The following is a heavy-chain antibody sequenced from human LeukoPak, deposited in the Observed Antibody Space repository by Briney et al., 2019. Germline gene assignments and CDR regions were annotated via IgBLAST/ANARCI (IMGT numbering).Heavy chain of an antibody. CDR2: ITSSSSSM. CDR3: ARDLAWGGY. CDR1: GFTFSTYW. Sequence: GGSPRLSCSASGFTFSTYWMSWIRQAPGKGLEWVSSITSSSSSMYSADSVKGRLTISRDNAKNSLYLQMNSLRAEDTAVYYCARDLAWGGYWGQGTLVTVSS. V-gene: IGHV3-21*01. D-gene: IGHD7-27*01. J-gene: IGHJ4*02.